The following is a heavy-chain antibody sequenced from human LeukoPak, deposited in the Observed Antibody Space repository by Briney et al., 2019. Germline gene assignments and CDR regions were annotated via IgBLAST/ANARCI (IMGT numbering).Heavy chain of an antibody. CDR2: IIPIFGTA. V-gene: IGHV1-69*06. Sequence: ASVKVSCKASGYTFTSYYMHWVRQAPGQGLEWMGGIIPIFGTANYAQKFQDRVPITADKSTSTAYMELSSLRSEDTAVYYCARGMVRGVIGGGAFDIWGQGTMVTVSS. CDR1: GYTFTSYY. J-gene: IGHJ3*02. D-gene: IGHD3-10*01. CDR3: ARGMVRGVIGGGAFDI.